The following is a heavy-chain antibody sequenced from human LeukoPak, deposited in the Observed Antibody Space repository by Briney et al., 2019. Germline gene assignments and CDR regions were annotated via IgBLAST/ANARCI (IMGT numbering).Heavy chain of an antibody. Sequence: PGGSLRLSCAASGFTFSSYAMSWVRQAPGKGLEWVSAISGSGGSTYYADSVKGRFTISRDNSKNTLYLQMNSLRAEDTAVYYCAKDPTVVPAAMGRYFHHWGQGTLVTVSS. CDR2: ISGSGGST. CDR1: GFTFSSYA. D-gene: IGHD2-2*01. J-gene: IGHJ1*01. V-gene: IGHV3-23*01. CDR3: AKDPTVVPAAMGRYFHH.